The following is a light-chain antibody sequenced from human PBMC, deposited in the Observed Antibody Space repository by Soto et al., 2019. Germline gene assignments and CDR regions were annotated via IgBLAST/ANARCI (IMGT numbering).Light chain of an antibody. CDR1: SSDVGDYNY. J-gene: IGLJ1*01. CDR3: SSYTSSSTYV. CDR2: EVN. Sequence: QSALTQPASVSGSLGQSITISCTGASSDVGDYNYVSWYQHHPGKAPKLLIYEVNNRPSGVSDRFSGSKSGNVASLTISWLQAEDEADYYCSSYTSSSTYVFGTGTKVTVL. V-gene: IGLV2-14*01.